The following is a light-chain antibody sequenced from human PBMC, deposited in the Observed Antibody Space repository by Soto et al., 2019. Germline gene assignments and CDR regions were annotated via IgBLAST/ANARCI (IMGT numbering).Light chain of an antibody. CDR1: QSISSY. J-gene: IGKJ2*01. Sequence: DIQVTQSPSSLSASVGDRVTITCRASQSISSYLNWYQQKPGKAPEVLIYAVSSLQIGVPSRFAGSGSGTDFTLTITDLRPEDSATYYCQQTYSELVYTFGRGTKVDIK. CDR2: AVS. CDR3: QQTYSELVYT. V-gene: IGKV1-39*01.